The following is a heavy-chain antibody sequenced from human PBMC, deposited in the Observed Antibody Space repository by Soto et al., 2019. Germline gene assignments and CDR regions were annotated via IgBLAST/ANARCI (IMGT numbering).Heavy chain of an antibody. D-gene: IGHD5-18*01. V-gene: IGHV6-1*01. CDR3: ARADTAMVPTGMDV. J-gene: IGHJ6*02. CDR1: GDSVSSNSAA. CDR2: TYYRPKWYN. Sequence: SQTLSLTCAISGDSVSSNSAAWNWIRQSPSRGLGWLGRTYYRPKWYNDYAVSVKSRITINPDTSKNQFSLQLNSVTPEDTAVYYCARADTAMVPTGMDVWGQGTTVTVSS.